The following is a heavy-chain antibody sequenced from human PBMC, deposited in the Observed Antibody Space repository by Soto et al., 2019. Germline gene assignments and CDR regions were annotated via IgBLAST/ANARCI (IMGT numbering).Heavy chain of an antibody. V-gene: IGHV1-18*01. CDR3: ARDVRYCSGGSCYALHYFDY. CDR2: ISAYNGNT. CDR1: GYIFTSYG. Sequence: QVQLIQCGAEVKKPGASVKVSCKASGYIFTSYGISWVRQAPGQGLEWMGWISAYNGNTNYAQNFQGRVTMTTDTATSTAYMELRSLRSDDTAVYYCARDVRYCSGGSCYALHYFDYWGQGTLVIVSS. D-gene: IGHD2-15*01. J-gene: IGHJ4*02.